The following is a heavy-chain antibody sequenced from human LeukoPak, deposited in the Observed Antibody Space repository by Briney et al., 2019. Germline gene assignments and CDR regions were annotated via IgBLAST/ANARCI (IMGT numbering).Heavy chain of an antibody. CDR2: IYYSGST. V-gene: IGHV4-39*01. J-gene: IGHJ5*02. CDR1: GGSISSSSYY. D-gene: IGHD6-19*01. Sequence: SETLSLTCTVSGGSISSSSYYWGWIRQPPGKGLEWIGSIYYSGSTYYNPSLKSRVTISVDTSKNQFSLKLSSVTAADTAVYYCARRPSSGNDWFGPWGQGTLVTVSS. CDR3: ARRPSSGNDWFGP.